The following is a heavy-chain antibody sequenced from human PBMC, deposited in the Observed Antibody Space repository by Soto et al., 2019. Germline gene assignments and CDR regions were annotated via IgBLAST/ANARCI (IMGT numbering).Heavy chain of an antibody. V-gene: IGHV1-69*01. CDR1: GGTFSSYA. J-gene: IGHJ6*02. D-gene: IGHD2-2*01. Sequence: QVQLVQSGAEVQKPGSSEKVSCKASGGTFSSYAISWVRQAPGQGLEWMGGIIPISETTNYAQKFQGRVTITADESKSTAYMEVSSLRSEDTAVYYCARSQGSSTSLEIYYYYYYGMDVWGQGTTVTVSS. CDR2: IIPISETT. CDR3: ARSQGSSTSLEIYYYYYYGMDV.